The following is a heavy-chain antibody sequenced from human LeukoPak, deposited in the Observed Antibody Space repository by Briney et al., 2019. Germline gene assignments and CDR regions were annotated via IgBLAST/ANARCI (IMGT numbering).Heavy chain of an antibody. CDR2: IIPIFGTA. CDR1: GGTFSSYA. V-gene: IGHV1-69*05. CDR3: ARGIAAAYYNWFDP. D-gene: IGHD6-25*01. Sequence: GSSVKVSCKASGGTFSSYAISWVRQAPGQGLEWMGGIIPIFGTANYAQKFQGRVTITTDESTSTAYMELSSLRSEDTAVYYCARGIAAAYYNWFDPWGQGTLVTVSS. J-gene: IGHJ5*02.